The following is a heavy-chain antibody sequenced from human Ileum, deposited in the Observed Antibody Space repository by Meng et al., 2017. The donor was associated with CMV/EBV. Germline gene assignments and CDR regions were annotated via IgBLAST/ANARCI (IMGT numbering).Heavy chain of an antibody. CDR3: STTARLFTN. J-gene: IGHJ4*02. D-gene: IGHD2-2*01. CDR2: ISPNSVDT. V-gene: IGHV3-11*05. Sequence: QAQLVASGGGLVKPGGSLRLSCAASGFTFSDYYMSWLRQAPGRGLECLSYISPNSVDTNYADSVKGRFTISRDNSKNSLYLQMDSLGAEDTAVYYCSTTARLFTNWGQGTLVTVSS. CDR1: GFTFSDYY.